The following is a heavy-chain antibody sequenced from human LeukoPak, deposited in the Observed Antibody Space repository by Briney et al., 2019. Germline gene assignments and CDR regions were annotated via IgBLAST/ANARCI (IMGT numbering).Heavy chain of an antibody. CDR1: GYTFNNYA. D-gene: IGHD3-3*01. Sequence: GASVKVSCKASGYTFNNYAMNWVRQAPGQGLEWMGWINLNTGNPAYAQGFTGRFVFSFDTSVATAYLQISSLKAEDSAVYYCARGPVLRFLEWPLGDIWGQGTMVTVSS. CDR2: INLNTGNP. V-gene: IGHV7-4-1*02. J-gene: IGHJ3*02. CDR3: ARGPVLRFLEWPLGDI.